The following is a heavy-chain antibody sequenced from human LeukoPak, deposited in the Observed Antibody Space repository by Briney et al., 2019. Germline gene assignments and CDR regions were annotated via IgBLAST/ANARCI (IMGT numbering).Heavy chain of an antibody. Sequence: GASVKVSCKASGYTFTGYYMHWVRQAPGQGLEWMGWINPNSGGTNYAQKFQSRVTMTRDTSISTAYMELSRLRSDDTAVYYCASSLNTRYNPSYYYYYYYMDVWGKGTTVTVSS. D-gene: IGHD3-16*02. CDR3: ASSLNTRYNPSYYYYYYYMDV. V-gene: IGHV1-2*02. CDR1: GYTFTGYY. CDR2: INPNSGGT. J-gene: IGHJ6*03.